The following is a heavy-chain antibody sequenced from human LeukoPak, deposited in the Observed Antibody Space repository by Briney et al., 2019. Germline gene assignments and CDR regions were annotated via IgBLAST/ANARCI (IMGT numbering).Heavy chain of an antibody. Sequence: GGSLRLSCAASGFTFSNYEMNWVRQAPGKGLEWVSNIGSSGSSIYYGDSVKGRFTISRDNAKNTLFLQMDRLRAEDTAVYYCAREGENSSYFLGFYMDVWGKGTTVTVSS. CDR2: IGSSGSSI. V-gene: IGHV3-48*03. J-gene: IGHJ6*03. CDR3: AREGENSSYFLGFYMDV. D-gene: IGHD2/OR15-2a*01. CDR1: GFTFSNYE.